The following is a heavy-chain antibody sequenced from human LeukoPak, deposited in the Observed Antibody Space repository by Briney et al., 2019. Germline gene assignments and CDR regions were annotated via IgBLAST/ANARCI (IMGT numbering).Heavy chain of an antibody. V-gene: IGHV4-34*01. CDR1: GGTFSGYY. J-gene: IGHJ4*02. CDR3: AREDCSGGACTNFDY. Sequence: SETLSLTCAVYGGTFSGYYWSWIRQPPGKGLEWIGEINPGGSTNYNPSLESRLSISVDPSKNQFSLKLSSVTAADTAIYYCAREDCSGGACTNFDYWGQGTLVTVSS. D-gene: IGHD2-15*01. CDR2: INPGGST.